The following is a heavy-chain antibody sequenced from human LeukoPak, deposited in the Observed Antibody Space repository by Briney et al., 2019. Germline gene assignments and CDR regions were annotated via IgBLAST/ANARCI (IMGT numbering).Heavy chain of an antibody. Sequence: SVKVSCKASGGTFSSYAISWVRQAPGQGLEWMGGIIPISGTANYAQKFQGRITITADESTSTAYMELSSLRSEDTAVYYCARDHGDGSMGYWGQGTLVTVSS. J-gene: IGHJ4*02. CDR2: IIPISGTA. CDR3: ARDHGDGSMGY. D-gene: IGHD5-24*01. V-gene: IGHV1-69*13. CDR1: GGTFSSYA.